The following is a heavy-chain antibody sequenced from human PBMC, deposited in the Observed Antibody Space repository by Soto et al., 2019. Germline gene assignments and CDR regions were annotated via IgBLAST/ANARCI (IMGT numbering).Heavy chain of an antibody. D-gene: IGHD2-8*02. CDR1: RITFSGYW. CDR2: IRHDGGQM. J-gene: IGHJ4*02. Sequence: EVQLEQSGGGLVQPGGSLRLSCVASRITFSGYWMSWVRQAPGRGLEWVATIRHDGGQMYYVDSVKGRFTISRDRAKNSLYPPMVCLPVEGPALYACSTTGGYWAQGMLVTVSS. V-gene: IGHV3-7*05. CDR3: STTGGY.